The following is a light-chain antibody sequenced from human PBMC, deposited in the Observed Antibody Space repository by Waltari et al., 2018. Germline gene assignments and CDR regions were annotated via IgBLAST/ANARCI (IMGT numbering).Light chain of an antibody. Sequence: EIVMTQSPATLSVSPGERATLSCRASQRVSSNLAWYQQKPGQSPRLLISGASTRATGIPDRFSGSGSGTEFTLTISSLQSEDFAVYYCQQYDNWFPLTFGGGTKVEIK. J-gene: IGKJ4*01. CDR3: QQYDNWFPLT. CDR2: GAS. V-gene: IGKV3-15*01. CDR1: QRVSSN.